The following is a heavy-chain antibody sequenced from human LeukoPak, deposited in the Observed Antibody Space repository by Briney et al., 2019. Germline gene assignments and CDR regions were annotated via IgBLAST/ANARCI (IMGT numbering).Heavy chain of an antibody. CDR1: GFTFDDYA. CDR3: ARYYGSGSYYVFDY. D-gene: IGHD3-10*01. J-gene: IGHJ4*02. CDR2: ISWNSGSI. V-gene: IGHV3-9*01. Sequence: GGSLRLSCAASGFTFDDYAMHWVRQAPGKGLEWVSGISWNSGSIGYADSVKGRFTISRDNAKNSLYLQMNSLRAEDTAVYYCARYYGSGSYYVFDYWGQGTLVTVSS.